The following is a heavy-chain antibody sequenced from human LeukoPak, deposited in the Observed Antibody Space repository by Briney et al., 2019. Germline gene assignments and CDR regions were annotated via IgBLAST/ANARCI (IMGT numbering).Heavy chain of an antibody. CDR2: IIPIFGTA. Sequence: ASVKVSCKASGGTFSSYAISWVRQAPGQGLEWMGGIIPIFGTANYAQKFQGRVTITADESTSTAYMELSSLRSEDTAVYYCARVHLRYFDWLLLKDAFDIWGQGTMVTVSS. V-gene: IGHV1-69*13. D-gene: IGHD3-9*01. CDR3: ARVHLRYFDWLLLKDAFDI. J-gene: IGHJ3*02. CDR1: GGTFSSYA.